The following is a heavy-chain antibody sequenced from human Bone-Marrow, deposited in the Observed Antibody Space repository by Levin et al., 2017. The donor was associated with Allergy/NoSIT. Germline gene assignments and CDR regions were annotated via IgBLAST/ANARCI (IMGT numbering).Heavy chain of an antibody. CDR2: IYWDDDK. V-gene: IGHV2-5*02. J-gene: IGHJ6*03. CDR1: GFSLSAPAAG. CDR3: AHSSPTSFYYHMDV. Sequence: SGPTLVKPTQSLTLTCTFSGFSLSAPAAGVGWIRQPPGRALEWLAAIYWDDDKRYSASLQSRLTITKDTSKNQVVLTMANIDPVDTATYYCAHSSPTSFYYHMDVWGKGTAVTVS. D-gene: IGHD1-1*01.